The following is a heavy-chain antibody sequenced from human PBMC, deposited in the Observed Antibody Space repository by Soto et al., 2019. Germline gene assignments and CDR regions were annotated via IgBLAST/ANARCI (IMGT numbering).Heavy chain of an antibody. CDR3: ADDSSGYGSGYFDY. Sequence: ASVKVSCKASGYTFTGYYMHWVRQAPGQGLEWMGWINPNSGGTNYAQKFQGRVTMTRDTSISTAYMELSRLRSDDTAVYYCADDSSGYGSGYFDYWGKGTLFTVPQ. D-gene: IGHD3-22*01. CDR1: GYTFTGYY. J-gene: IGHJ4*02. V-gene: IGHV1-2*02. CDR2: INPNSGGT.